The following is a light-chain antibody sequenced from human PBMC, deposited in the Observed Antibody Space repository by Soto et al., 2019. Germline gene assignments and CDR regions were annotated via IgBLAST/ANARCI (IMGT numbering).Light chain of an antibody. CDR3: QQYGSSGT. CDR1: QSVSSY. J-gene: IGKJ1*01. CDR2: DAS. Sequence: EIVLTQSPSTLSFSPVERATLSFRASQSVSSYLAWYQQKPGQAPRLLIYDASSRATGIPDRFSGSGSGTDFTLTISRLEPEDFAVYYCQQYGSSGTFGQGTKVDIK. V-gene: IGKV3-20*01.